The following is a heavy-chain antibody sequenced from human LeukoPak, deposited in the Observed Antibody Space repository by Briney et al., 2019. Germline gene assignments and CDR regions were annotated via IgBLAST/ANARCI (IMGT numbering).Heavy chain of an antibody. V-gene: IGHV4-39*01. CDR3: ARLTSLYLDYYYMDV. CDR2: IYYSGST. CDR1: GGSISSSSYY. J-gene: IGHJ6*03. D-gene: IGHD2/OR15-2a*01. Sequence: PSETLSLTCTVSGGSISSSSYYWGWIRQPPGKGLEWIGSIYYSGSTYYNPSLKSRVTISVDTSENQFSLKLSSVTAADTAVYYCARLTSLYLDYYYMDVWGKGTTVTVSS.